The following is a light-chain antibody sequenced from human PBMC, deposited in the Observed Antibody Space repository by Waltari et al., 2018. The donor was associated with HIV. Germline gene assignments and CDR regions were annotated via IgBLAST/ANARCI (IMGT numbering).Light chain of an antibody. Sequence: IVMTQSPAALSVSPGGRVTLSCRASQSVSSNVAWYQQKPGQPVRLLIYGASTRATGVPGRLSGGGSGTAFTLSIDGLQSDDFGLYYCQQYHDWPTFGQGTKVEI. CDR3: QQYHDWPT. CDR1: QSVSSN. J-gene: IGKJ1*01. CDR2: GAS. V-gene: IGKV3-15*01.